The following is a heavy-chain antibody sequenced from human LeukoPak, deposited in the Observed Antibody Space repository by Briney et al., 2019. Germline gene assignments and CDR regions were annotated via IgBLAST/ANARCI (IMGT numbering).Heavy chain of an antibody. CDR1: GGSISYYY. CDR2: IYYSGST. J-gene: IGHJ4*02. CDR3: ARLYYSGSGSYGTDY. V-gene: IGHV4-59*08. D-gene: IGHD3-10*01. Sequence: SETLSLTCTVSGGSISYYYWSWIRQPPGKGLEWIGYIYYSGSTNYNPSLKSRVTISVDTSKSQFSLKLSSVTAADTAVYYCARLYYSGSGSYGTDYWGQGTLVTVSS.